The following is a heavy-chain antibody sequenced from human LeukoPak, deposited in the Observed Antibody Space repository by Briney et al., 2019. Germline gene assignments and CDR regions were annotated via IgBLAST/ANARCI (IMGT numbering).Heavy chain of an antibody. Sequence: ASVKVSCKASGYTFTAYYRHWVRRAPGQGLEWMGWINPNSGGTNYTQRFQGRVTMTRDTSIRTAYMELSRLRSDDTAVYYCATFYSDSSGYYFFAYWGQGTLVTVSS. V-gene: IGHV1-2*02. J-gene: IGHJ4*02. D-gene: IGHD3-22*01. CDR3: ATFYSDSSGYYFFAY. CDR1: GYTFTAYY. CDR2: INPNSGGT.